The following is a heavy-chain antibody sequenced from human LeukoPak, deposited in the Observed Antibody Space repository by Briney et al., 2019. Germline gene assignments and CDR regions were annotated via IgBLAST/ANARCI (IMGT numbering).Heavy chain of an antibody. D-gene: IGHD3-22*01. V-gene: IGHV3-23*01. CDR3: ARMLTYYYDSSGYPFDP. J-gene: IGHJ5*02. CDR2: ISGSGGST. Sequence: GGSLRLSCAASGFTFSNYGMSWVRQAPGKGLEWVSAISGSGGSTYYADSVKGRFTISRDNAKNSLYLQMNSLRAEDTAVYYCARMLTYYYDSSGYPFDPWGQGTLVTVSS. CDR1: GFTFSNYG.